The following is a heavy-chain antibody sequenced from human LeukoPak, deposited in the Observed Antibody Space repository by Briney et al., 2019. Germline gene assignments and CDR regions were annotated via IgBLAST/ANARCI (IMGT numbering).Heavy chain of an antibody. D-gene: IGHD3-22*01. J-gene: IGHJ6*03. V-gene: IGHV4-34*01. CDR1: GGSFSGYY. Sequence: SETLSLTYAVYGGSFSGYYWSWIRQPPGKGLEWIGEINHSGSTNYNPSLKSRVTISVDTSKNQFSLKLSSVTAADTAVYYCASSVVHDSSGYYYYYMDVWGKGTTVTVSS. CDR3: ASSVVHDSSGYYYYYMDV. CDR2: INHSGST.